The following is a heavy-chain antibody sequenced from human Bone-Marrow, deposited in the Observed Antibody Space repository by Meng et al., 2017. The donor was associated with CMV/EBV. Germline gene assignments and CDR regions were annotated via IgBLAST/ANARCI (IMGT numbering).Heavy chain of an antibody. V-gene: IGHV1-58*01. CDR3: AANPYSSSSLGMDV. CDR1: VFTFTSSA. J-gene: IGHJ6*02. D-gene: IGHD6-6*01. Sequence: SVNDSRKSSVFTFTSSAVQWVRQARGQRLEWIGWIVVGSCNTNYAQKFQERVTITRDMSTSTAYMGLSCLRSEDTAVYYCAANPYSSSSLGMDVWGQVTTVTVSS. CDR2: IVVGSCNT.